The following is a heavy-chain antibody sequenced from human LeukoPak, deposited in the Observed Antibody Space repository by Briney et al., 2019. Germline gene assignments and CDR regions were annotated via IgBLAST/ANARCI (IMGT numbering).Heavy chain of an antibody. CDR3: ARDRSPHGYSGYDTSY. J-gene: IGHJ4*02. Sequence: ASVKVSCKASGGTFSSYAISWVRQAPGQGLEWMGGIIPILGIANYAQKFQGRVTITADKSTSTAYMELSSLRSEDTAVYYCARDRSPHGYSGYDTSYWGQGTLVTVSS. CDR1: GGTFSSYA. V-gene: IGHV1-69*10. CDR2: IIPILGIA. D-gene: IGHD5-12*01.